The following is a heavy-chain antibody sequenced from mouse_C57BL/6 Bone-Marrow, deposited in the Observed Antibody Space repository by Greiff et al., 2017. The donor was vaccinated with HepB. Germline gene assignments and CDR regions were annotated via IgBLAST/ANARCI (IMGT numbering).Heavy chain of an antibody. Sequence: QVHVKQSGAELARPGASVKLSCKASGYTFTSYGISWVKQRTGQGLEWIGEIYPRSGNTYYNEKFKGKATLTADKSSSTAYMELRSLTSEDSAVYFCARGSLYYYGSRGAYWGQGTLVTVSA. CDR2: IYPRSGNT. J-gene: IGHJ3*01. D-gene: IGHD1-1*01. CDR1: GYTFTSYG. CDR3: ARGSLYYYGSRGAY. V-gene: IGHV1-81*01.